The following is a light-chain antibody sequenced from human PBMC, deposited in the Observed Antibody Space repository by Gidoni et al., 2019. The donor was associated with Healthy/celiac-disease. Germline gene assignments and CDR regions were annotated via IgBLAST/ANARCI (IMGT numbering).Light chain of an antibody. CDR2: KVS. V-gene: IGKV2-30*01. CDR1: QSLVYSDGNTY. Sequence: DVVLTPSPLSLPVTLGQPASISCRSSQSLVYSDGNTYLNWFQQRPGQSPMRLIYKVSNRDSGVPDRFSGSGSGTDFTLKISRVEAEDVGVYYCIQGTHWQWTFGQGTKVEIK. J-gene: IGKJ1*01. CDR3: IQGTHWQWT.